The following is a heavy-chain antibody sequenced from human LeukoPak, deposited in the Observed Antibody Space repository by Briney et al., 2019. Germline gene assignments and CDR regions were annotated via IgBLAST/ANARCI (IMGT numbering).Heavy chain of an antibody. V-gene: IGHV3-30*18. J-gene: IGHJ6*02. Sequence: SLRLSCAASDFSFSNYGMHWVRQARGKGLEWVAVILYDGNNKHYAESVKGRFTISRDNSNNMLYLQMNSLRPEDTAVYYCAKDRLFGSGLNGPHYYYGMDVWGQGTTVTVSS. CDR2: ILYDGNNK. CDR3: AKDRLFGSGLNGPHYYYGMDV. D-gene: IGHD1-26*01. CDR1: DFSFSNYG.